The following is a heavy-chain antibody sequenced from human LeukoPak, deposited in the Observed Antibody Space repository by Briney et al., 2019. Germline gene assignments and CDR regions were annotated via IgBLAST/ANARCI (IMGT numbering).Heavy chain of an antibody. CDR3: YNSGEGDSGGGGY. CDR2: ISGSGGST. J-gene: IGHJ4*02. CDR1: GFTFSSYA. D-gene: IGHD2-21*02. Sequence: GGSLRLSCAASGFTFSSYAMSWVRQAPGKGLEWVSAISGSGGSTYYADSVKGRFTISRDNSKNTLYLQMNSLRAEDTAVYYCYNSGEGDSGGGGYWGQGTLVTVSS. V-gene: IGHV3-23*01.